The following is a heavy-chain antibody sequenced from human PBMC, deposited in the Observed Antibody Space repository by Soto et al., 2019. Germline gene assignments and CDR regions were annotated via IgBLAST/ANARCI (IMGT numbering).Heavy chain of an antibody. CDR3: ARAGPYYYGSGSDYYDY. J-gene: IGHJ4*02. CDR1: GYTFTGYY. V-gene: IGHV1-2*04. Sequence: QVQLVQSGAEVKKPGASVKVSCKASGYTFTGYYMHWVRQAPGQGLEWMGWINPNSGGTNYAQKFQGWVTMTRDTSISTAYMELSRLRSDDTAVYYCARAGPYYYGSGSDYYDYWGQGTLVTVSS. CDR2: INPNSGGT. D-gene: IGHD3-10*01.